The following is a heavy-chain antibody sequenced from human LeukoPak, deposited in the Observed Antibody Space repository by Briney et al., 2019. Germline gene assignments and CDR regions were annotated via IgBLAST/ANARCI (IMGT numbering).Heavy chain of an antibody. V-gene: IGHV3-15*01. D-gene: IGHD3-3*01. CDR3: TTGGPITIFGIDAFDI. CDR1: GLTFSNAW. CDR2: IKSKTDGGTT. J-gene: IGHJ3*02. Sequence: NPGGSLRLSCAASGLTFSNAWMSWVRQAPGKGLEWGGRIKSKTDGGTTDYAAPVKGRFTISRDDSKNTLYLQMNSLKTEDTAVYYCTTGGPITIFGIDAFDIWGQRTMVTVSS.